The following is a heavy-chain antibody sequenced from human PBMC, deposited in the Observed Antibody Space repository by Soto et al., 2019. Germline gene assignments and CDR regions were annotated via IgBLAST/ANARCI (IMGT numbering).Heavy chain of an antibody. V-gene: IGHV1-69*02. CDR1: VGTFSSYT. CDR3: ARAGNRVATIYSKENYYYYGRDV. Sequence: QVQLVQSGAEVKKPGSSVKVSCKASVGTFSSYTISWVRQAPGQGLEWMGRIIPILGIANYAQKFQGRVTITADKSTSKAYMELSSLRSEDTAVYYCARAGNRVATIYSKENYYYYGRDVRGQGTTVTVSS. D-gene: IGHD5-12*01. J-gene: IGHJ6*02. CDR2: IIPILGIA.